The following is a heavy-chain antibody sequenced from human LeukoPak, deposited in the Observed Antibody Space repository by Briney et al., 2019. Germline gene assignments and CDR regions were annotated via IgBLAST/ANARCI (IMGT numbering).Heavy chain of an antibody. CDR2: IYHSGST. J-gene: IGHJ3*02. Sequence: SETLSLTCAVSGYSISSGYYWGWIRQPPGKGLEWIGSIYHSGSTYYNPSLKSRVTISVDTSKNQFSLKVSSVTAADTAVYYCARSLWFGEDGAFDIWGQGTMVTVSS. V-gene: IGHV4-38-2*01. CDR1: GYSISSGYY. D-gene: IGHD3-10*01. CDR3: ARSLWFGEDGAFDI.